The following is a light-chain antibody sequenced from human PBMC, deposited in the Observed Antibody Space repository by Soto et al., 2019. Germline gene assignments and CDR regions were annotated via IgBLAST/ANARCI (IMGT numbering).Light chain of an antibody. V-gene: IGKV1-27*01. CDR2: SAS. CDR1: QDISVY. CDR3: QKFNTAPLT. Sequence: DIQMTQSPSSLSASVGDRVTITCRASQDISVYLAWYQQKPGKVPKLLIYSASTLQSGVPSRFSGSGSGTDFTLTISSLQPEDVGTYYCQKFNTAPLTFGKGTRLEIK. J-gene: IGKJ5*01.